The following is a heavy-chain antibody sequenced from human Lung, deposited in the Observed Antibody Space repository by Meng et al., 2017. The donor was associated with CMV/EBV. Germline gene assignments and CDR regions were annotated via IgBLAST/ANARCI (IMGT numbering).Heavy chain of an antibody. Sequence: KVSCNASGYTFTSYGISWVRQAPGQGLEWLGWTSTYNGITNYAQNLQGRVTMTTDTSTSTAYMELRSLRHDDTAVYYCARREGWFDSWGQGTLVTVSS. J-gene: IGHJ5*01. CDR1: GYTFTSYG. CDR2: TSTYNGIT. CDR3: ARREGWFDS. V-gene: IGHV1-18*01.